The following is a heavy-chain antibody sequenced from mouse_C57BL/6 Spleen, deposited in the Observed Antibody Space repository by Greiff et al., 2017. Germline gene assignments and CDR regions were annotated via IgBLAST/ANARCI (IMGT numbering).Heavy chain of an antibody. Sequence: QVQLQQPGAELVRPGTSVKLSCKASGYTFTSYWMHWVKQRPGQGLEWIGVIDPSDSYTNYNQKFKGKATLTVDTSSSTAYMQLSSLTSEDSAVYYCARPQLTSAMYYWGQGTSGTGSS. D-gene: IGHD3-3*01. CDR1: GYTFTSYW. V-gene: IGHV1-59*01. CDR2: IDPSDSYT. CDR3: ARPQLTSAMYY. J-gene: IGHJ4*01.